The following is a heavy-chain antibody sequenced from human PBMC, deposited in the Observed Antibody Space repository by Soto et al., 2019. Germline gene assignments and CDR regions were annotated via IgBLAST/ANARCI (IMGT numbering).Heavy chain of an antibody. CDR3: AKDSYGFDY. CDR1: GFTFSSYG. CDR2: IWYDGSNK. D-gene: IGHD3-10*01. Sequence: GGSLRLSCAASGFTFSSYGMHWVRQAPGKGLEWVAFIWYDGSNKYYADSVKGRFTISRDNSKNTLYLQMNSLRAEDTAVYYCAKDSYGFDYWGQGTLVTVSS. V-gene: IGHV3-30*02. J-gene: IGHJ4*02.